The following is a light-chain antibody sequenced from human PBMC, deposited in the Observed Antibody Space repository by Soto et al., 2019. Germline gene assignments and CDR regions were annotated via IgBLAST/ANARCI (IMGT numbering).Light chain of an antibody. Sequence: QSVLTQPGSVSGSPGQSITISCTGTSSDVGGYNFVSWYQQHPGKAPKLMIYEVSKRPSGVSNRFSGSKSGNTASLTISGLQAEDESDYYCSSYTTTSTPFVFGTGTKATVL. CDR3: SSYTTTSTPFV. CDR2: EVS. CDR1: SSDVGGYNF. V-gene: IGLV2-14*01. J-gene: IGLJ1*01.